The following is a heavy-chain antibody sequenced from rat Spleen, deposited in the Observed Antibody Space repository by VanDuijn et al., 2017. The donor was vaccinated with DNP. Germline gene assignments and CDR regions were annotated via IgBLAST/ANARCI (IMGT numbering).Heavy chain of an antibody. V-gene: IGHV5-22*01. CDR3: ARWTTGHYFDY. J-gene: IGHJ2*01. D-gene: IGHD1-11*01. Sequence: EVQLVESGGGLVQPGRSLKLSCAASGFTFSDYYMAWVRQTPTKGLEWVAYTNYAGGSTYYGDSVKGRFTISRDNAKSTLYLQMNSLRSEDMATYYCARWTTGHYFDYWGQGVMVTVSS. CDR1: GFTFSDYY. CDR2: TNYAGGST.